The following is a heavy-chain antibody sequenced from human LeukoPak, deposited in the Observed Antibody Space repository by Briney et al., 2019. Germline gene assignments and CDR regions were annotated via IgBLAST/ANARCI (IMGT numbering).Heavy chain of an antibody. CDR2: INPNSGGT. CDR1: GYTFTGYY. J-gene: IGHJ4*02. V-gene: IGHV1-2*02. D-gene: IGHD5-12*01. CDR3: ARGGYRYAVDY. Sequence: ASVKVSCKASGYTFTGYYIHWVRQAPGQGLEWMGGINPNSGGTDYAQKFQGRVTMTRDTSISTVYMELSSLTSDDTAVYYCARGGYRYAVDYWGQGTLVAVSS.